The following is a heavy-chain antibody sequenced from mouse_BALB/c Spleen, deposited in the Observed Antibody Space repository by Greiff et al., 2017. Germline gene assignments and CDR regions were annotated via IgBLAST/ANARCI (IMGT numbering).Heavy chain of an antibody. CDR2: IYPGDGDT. J-gene: IGHJ1*01. CDR1: GYTFTSYW. D-gene: IGHD2-4*01. CDR3: ARGGTMITSGDWYFDV. Sequence: QVQLKESGAELARPGASVKLSCKASGYTFTSYWMQWVKQRPGQGLEWIGAIYPGDGDTRYTQKFKGKATLTADKSSSTAYMQLSSVASEDSAVYYCARGGTMITSGDWYFDVWGEGTTVTVSS. V-gene: IGHV1-87*01.